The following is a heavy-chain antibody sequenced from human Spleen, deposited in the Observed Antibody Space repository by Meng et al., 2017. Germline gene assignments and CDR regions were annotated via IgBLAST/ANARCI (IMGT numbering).Heavy chain of an antibody. CDR3: ASWIYSCGWQ. J-gene: IGHJ4*02. V-gene: IGHV4/OR15-8*02. Sequence: VQLQESGPRLVKPSGTLSLTCVVSGGSISSIDWWSWVRQPPGKGLEWIGEIYHGGDTNYNPSLKSRVTIAIDRSKNQFSLKLSSVTAADTAVYYCASWIYSCGWQWGQGTLVTVSS. D-gene: IGHD6-19*01. CDR2: IYHGGDT. CDR1: GGSISSIDW.